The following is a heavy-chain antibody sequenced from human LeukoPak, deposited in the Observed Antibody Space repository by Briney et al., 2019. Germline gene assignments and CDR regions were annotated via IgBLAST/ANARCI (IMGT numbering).Heavy chain of an antibody. CDR1: GFTFSSYW. Sequence: GGSLRLSCAASGFTFSSYWIHWVRQAPGKGLVWVSLINSDGSSTSYADPVKGRFTISRDNAKNTLYLQMNSLRVEDTAVYYCGREAVAGLIDPWGQGTLVTVSS. V-gene: IGHV3-74*01. CDR2: INSDGSST. J-gene: IGHJ5*02. D-gene: IGHD6-19*01. CDR3: GREAVAGLIDP.